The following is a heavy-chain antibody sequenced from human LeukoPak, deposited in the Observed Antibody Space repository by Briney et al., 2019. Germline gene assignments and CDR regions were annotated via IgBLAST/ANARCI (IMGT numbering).Heavy chain of an antibody. Sequence: PGGSLRLSCAASGFTFSSYAMNWVRQAPGEGLEWVSTITSGGSTYYAESVKGRFTISRDNSKNTLYLQMHSLRVEDTAMYFCARGLRDRYGMDVWGQGTTVTVSS. CDR1: GFTFSSYA. J-gene: IGHJ6*02. CDR2: ITSGGST. CDR3: ARGLRDRYGMDV. V-gene: IGHV3-23*01.